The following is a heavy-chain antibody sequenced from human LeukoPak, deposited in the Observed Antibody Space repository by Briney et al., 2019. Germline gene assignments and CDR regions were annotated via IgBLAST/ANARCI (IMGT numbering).Heavy chain of an antibody. CDR3: ARGDYYDSSGLFDY. Sequence: NPSETLSLTCTVSGGSISSYYWSWIRQPPGKGLEWIGYIYYSGSTNYNPSLKSRVTISVDTSKNQFSLKLSSVTAADTAVYYCARGDYYDSSGLFDYWGQGTLVTVSS. CDR1: GGSISSYY. V-gene: IGHV4-59*01. D-gene: IGHD3-22*01. CDR2: IYYSGST. J-gene: IGHJ4*02.